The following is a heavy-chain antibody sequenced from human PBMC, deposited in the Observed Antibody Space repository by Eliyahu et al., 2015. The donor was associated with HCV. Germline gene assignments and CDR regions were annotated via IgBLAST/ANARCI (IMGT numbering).Heavy chain of an antibody. Sequence: QVRLQQWGAGLLKPSETLSLTCAVYGGTFSGYYWSWIRQPPGKGLEWIGEVKDSGNTNYKPALKSRVTISVDTSKNQFSLKLTSVTAADTAVYYCARDREGVLDSWGQGILVTVSS. CDR2: VKDSGNT. J-gene: IGHJ5*01. V-gene: IGHV4-34*01. CDR3: ARDREGVLDS. CDR1: GGTFSGYY. D-gene: IGHD4/OR15-4a*01.